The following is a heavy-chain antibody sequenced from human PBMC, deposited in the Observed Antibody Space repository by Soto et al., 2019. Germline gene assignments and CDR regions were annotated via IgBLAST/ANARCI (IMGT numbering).Heavy chain of an antibody. CDR2: INHSGST. Sequence: QVQLQQWGAGLLTPSETLSLTCAVCGGSFSDYYWSWIRQPPGNGLEWIGEINHSGSTNYNPSLKSRVTISVDTAKNQFSLKLSSVTAADTAVYYCAREGRYYASGRFWWFDPWGQGTLVTVSS. V-gene: IGHV4-34*01. J-gene: IGHJ5*02. CDR3: AREGRYYASGRFWWFDP. CDR1: GGSFSDYY. D-gene: IGHD3-10*01.